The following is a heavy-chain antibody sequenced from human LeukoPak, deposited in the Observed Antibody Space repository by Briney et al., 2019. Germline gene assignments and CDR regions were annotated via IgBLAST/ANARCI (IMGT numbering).Heavy chain of an antibody. CDR1: GFTFSSYT. Sequence: GGSLRLSCAASGFTFSSYTMNWVRQAPGKGLEWVSSISSSSSYIYYADSVKGRFTISRDNAKNSLYLQMNSLRAEDTAVYYXXXDRGNQRGYYYYMDVWGKGTTVTVSS. J-gene: IGHJ6*03. CDR3: XXDRGNQRGYYYYMDV. D-gene: IGHD1-14*01. CDR2: ISSSSSYI. V-gene: IGHV3-21*01.